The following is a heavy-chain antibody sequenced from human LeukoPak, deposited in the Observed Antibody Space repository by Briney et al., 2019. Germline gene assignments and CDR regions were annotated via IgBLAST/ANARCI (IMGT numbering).Heavy chain of an antibody. J-gene: IGHJ4*02. CDR2: ISPTGSRI. CDR1: GFTFTDYY. Sequence: GGSLRLSCAASGFTFTDYYMSWIRQAPGKGLEWISYISPTGSRIYYTDSVKGRFTISRDNAKNTLYLQMNSLRAEDTAVYYCARGLPGHTSSMGYWGQGILVTVSS. V-gene: IGHV3-11*01. D-gene: IGHD6-6*01. CDR3: ARGLPGHTSSMGY.